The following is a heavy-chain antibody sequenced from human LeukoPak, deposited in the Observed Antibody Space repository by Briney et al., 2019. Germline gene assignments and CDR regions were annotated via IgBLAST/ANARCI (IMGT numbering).Heavy chain of an antibody. Sequence: TLSLTCTVSGGSISNGTSYWTWIRQPAGKSLEWLGRIYSSGSTNYNPSLKSRVTISVDTSKNQFSLKLSSVTAADTAVYYCARRKDGYESPIDYWGQGTLVTVSS. CDR3: ARRKDGYESPIDY. CDR2: IYSSGST. J-gene: IGHJ4*02. CDR1: GGSISNGTSY. D-gene: IGHD5-24*01. V-gene: IGHV4-61*02.